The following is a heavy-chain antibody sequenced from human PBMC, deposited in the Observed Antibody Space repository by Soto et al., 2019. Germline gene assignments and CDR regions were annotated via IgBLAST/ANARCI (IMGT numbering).Heavy chain of an antibody. V-gene: IGHV1-2*04. CDR1: GYTFTGYY. CDR2: INPNSGGT. CDR3: ARSFLPRITMIVVPGAYGMEV. D-gene: IGHD3-22*01. Sequence: ASVKVSFKASGYTFTGYYMHWVRQAPGQGLEWMGWINPNSGGTNYAQKFQGWVTMTRDTSISTAYMELSRLRSDDTAVYYCARSFLPRITMIVVPGAYGMEVWGQGTTVTVSS. J-gene: IGHJ6*02.